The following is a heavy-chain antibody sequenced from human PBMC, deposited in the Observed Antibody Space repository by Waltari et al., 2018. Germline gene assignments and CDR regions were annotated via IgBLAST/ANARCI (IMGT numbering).Heavy chain of an antibody. V-gene: IGHV4-4*07. J-gene: IGHJ4*02. D-gene: IGHD3-22*01. Sequence: QVQLQESGPGLVKPSETLSLTCTVSGGSISSYYWSWIRQPAGKGLEGIGRIYTSGSTNYNPSLKSRVTMSVDTSKNQFSLKLSSVTAADTAVYYCARNYYDSSGYYPFDYWGQGTLVTVSS. CDR2: IYTSGST. CDR1: GGSISSYY. CDR3: ARNYYDSSGYYPFDY.